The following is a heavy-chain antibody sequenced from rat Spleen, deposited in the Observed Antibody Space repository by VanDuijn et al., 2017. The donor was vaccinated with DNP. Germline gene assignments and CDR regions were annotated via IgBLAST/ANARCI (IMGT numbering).Heavy chain of an antibody. D-gene: IGHD5-1*01. Sequence: EVQLVESGGDLVQPGRSLKLSCVASGFTFNKYWMTWIRQVPGKGVEWVASITSSGGSTYYPDSVKGRFTISRDNAKSTLYLQMDSLRSEETATYYCARVQLGYYALDAWGQGTSVTVSS. CDR1: GFTFNKYW. J-gene: IGHJ4*01. V-gene: IGHV5-31*01. CDR3: ARVQLGYYALDA. CDR2: ITSSGGST.